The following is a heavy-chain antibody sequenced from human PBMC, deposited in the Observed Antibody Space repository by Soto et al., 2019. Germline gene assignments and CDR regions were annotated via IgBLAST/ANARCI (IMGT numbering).Heavy chain of an antibody. CDR1: GGSISSGGYY. CDR3: ARERYYYGSGSYSAVSGHYGMDV. D-gene: IGHD3-10*01. V-gene: IGHV4-31*03. Sequence: PSETLSLTCTVSGGSISSGGYYWSWIRHHPGKGLEWIGYIYYSGSSYYNPSLKSRVTISVDTSKNQFSLKLSSVTAADTAVYYCARERYYYGSGSYSAVSGHYGMDVWGQGTTVTVSS. CDR2: IYYSGSS. J-gene: IGHJ6*02.